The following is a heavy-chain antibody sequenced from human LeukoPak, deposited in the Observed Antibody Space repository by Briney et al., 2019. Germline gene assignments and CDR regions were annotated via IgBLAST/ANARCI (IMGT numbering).Heavy chain of an antibody. D-gene: IGHD3-10*01. V-gene: IGHV1-18*01. CDR3: ARYNSMFRGVTTSDY. J-gene: IGHJ4*02. CDR1: GYTFTNYG. Sequence: GASVKVSCKASGYTFTNYGFNWVRQAPGQGLEWMGNSAYNGDTSYAQKFQDRVTMTTDTSTSTAYMELRSLKSDDTAVYYCARYNSMFRGVTTSDYWGQGTLVIVSS. CDR2: SAYNGDT.